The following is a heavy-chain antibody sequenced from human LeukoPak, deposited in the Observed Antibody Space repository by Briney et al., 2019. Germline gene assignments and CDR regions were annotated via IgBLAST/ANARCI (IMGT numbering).Heavy chain of an antibody. J-gene: IGHJ3*02. V-gene: IGHV1-46*01. CDR3: ARVTVTRRDPFDI. CDR1: GYTFTSYY. D-gene: IGHD4-17*01. CDR2: INPSGGGT. Sequence: ASVKVPCKASGYTFTSYYMHWVRQAPGQGLEWMGIINPSGGGTSYAQKFQGRVTMTRDTSTSTVYMELSSLRSEDTAVYYCARVTVTRRDPFDIWGQGTMVTVSS.